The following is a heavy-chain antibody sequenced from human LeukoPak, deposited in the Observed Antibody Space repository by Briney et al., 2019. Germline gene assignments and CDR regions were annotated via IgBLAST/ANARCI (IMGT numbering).Heavy chain of an antibody. D-gene: IGHD2-15*01. CDR3: AREGSSPGSFDY. V-gene: IGHV3-23*01. CDR1: GFTFSSYA. Sequence: GGSLRLSCAASGFTFSSYAMSWVRQAPGKGLEWVSAISGSGGSTYCADSVKGRFTISRDNSKNTLYLQMNSLRAEDTAVYYCAREGSSPGSFDYWGQGTLVTVSS. CDR2: ISGSGGST. J-gene: IGHJ4*02.